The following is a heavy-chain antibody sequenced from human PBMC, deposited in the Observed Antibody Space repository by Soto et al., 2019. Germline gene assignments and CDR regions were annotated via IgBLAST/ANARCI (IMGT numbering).Heavy chain of an antibody. CDR2: IIPIFGTA. J-gene: IGHJ6*02. CDR3: ARVIGPAAQEYYYYYGMDV. D-gene: IGHD2-2*01. Sequence: QVQLVQSGAEVKKPGSSVKVSCKASGGTFSSYAISWVRQAPGQGLEWMGGIIPIFGTANYAQKFRGRVTITADESTSTAYMELSSLRSEDTAVYYCARVIGPAAQEYYYYYGMDVWGQGTTVTVSS. CDR1: GGTFSSYA. V-gene: IGHV1-69*01.